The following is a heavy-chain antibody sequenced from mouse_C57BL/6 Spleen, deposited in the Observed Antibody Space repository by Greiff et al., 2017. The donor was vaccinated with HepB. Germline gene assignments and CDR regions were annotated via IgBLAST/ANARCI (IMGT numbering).Heavy chain of an antibody. CDR2: IHPNSGST. V-gene: IGHV1-64*01. Sequence: QVQLQQPGAELVKPGASVKLSCKASGCTFTSYWMHWVKQRPGQGLEWIGMIHPNSGSTNYNEKFKSKATLTVDKSSSTAYMQLSSLTSEDSAVYYCARRGSSFYAMDYWGQGTSVTVSS. D-gene: IGHD1-1*01. J-gene: IGHJ4*01. CDR3: ARRGSSFYAMDY. CDR1: GCTFTSYW.